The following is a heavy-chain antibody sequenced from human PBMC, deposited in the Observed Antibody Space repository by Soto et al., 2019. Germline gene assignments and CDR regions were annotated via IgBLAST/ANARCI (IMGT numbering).Heavy chain of an antibody. J-gene: IGHJ6*02. CDR2: INHSGST. CDR1: GGSFSGYY. D-gene: IGHD2-15*01. Sequence: SETLSLTCAVYGGSFSGYYWSWIRQPPGKGLEWIGEINHSGSTNYNPSLKSRVTISVDTSKNQFSLKLSSVTAADTAVYYCARGKYCSGGSCYLALYYGMDVWGQGTTVTVS. CDR3: ARGKYCSGGSCYLALYYGMDV. V-gene: IGHV4-34*01.